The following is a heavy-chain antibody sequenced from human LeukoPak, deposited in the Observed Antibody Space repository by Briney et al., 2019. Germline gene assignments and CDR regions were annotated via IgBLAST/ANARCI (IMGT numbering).Heavy chain of an antibody. Sequence: ASVKVSCKASGYTFTIYDINWVRQATGQGLEWMGWMNPNSGNTGYAQKFQGRVTITRNTSISTAYMELSSLRSEDTAVYYCALPVSSTDAFDIWGQGTMVTVSS. CDR1: GYTFTIYD. D-gene: IGHD2-2*01. CDR2: MNPNSGNT. J-gene: IGHJ3*02. V-gene: IGHV1-8*03. CDR3: ALPVSSTDAFDI.